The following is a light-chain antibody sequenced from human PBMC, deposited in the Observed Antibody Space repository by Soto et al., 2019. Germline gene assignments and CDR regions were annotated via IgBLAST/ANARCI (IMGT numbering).Light chain of an antibody. CDR1: QSVSKTY. CDR3: KEYGSSRT. CDR2: GAS. V-gene: IGKV3-20*01. Sequence: EAVLTQSPGTLSLSPGERATLSCRASQSVSKTYLAWYQQKPGQAPRLLIYGASSRATGIPDRFSGSGSGTDFTLTISRLESDDVAVYYCKEYGSSRTGGQGTKVEIK. J-gene: IGKJ1*01.